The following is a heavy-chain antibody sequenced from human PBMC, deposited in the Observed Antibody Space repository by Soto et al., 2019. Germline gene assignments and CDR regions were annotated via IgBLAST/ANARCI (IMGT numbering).Heavy chain of an antibody. CDR3: ARGCQVVTPDDYYDMDV. Sequence: PSETLSLTCTVSGGSISSYYLSWIRQPPGKGLEWIGYIYYSGSTNYNPSLKSRVTISVDTSKNQFSLKLSSVTAADTAVYYCARGCQVVTPDDYYDMDVWGQGTTVTVS. J-gene: IGHJ6*02. D-gene: IGHD4-4*01. CDR2: IYYSGST. V-gene: IGHV4-59*01. CDR1: GGSISSYY.